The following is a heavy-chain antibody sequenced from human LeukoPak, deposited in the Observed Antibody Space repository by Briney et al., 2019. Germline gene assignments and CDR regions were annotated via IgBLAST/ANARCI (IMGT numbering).Heavy chain of an antibody. V-gene: IGHV4-59*11. Sequence: SETLSLTCTVSDGSISGHYWTWIRQPPGKGLEWIGYIYDIGSTTCNPSLKSRVTISVDTSKNQFSLKLSSVTAADTAVYYCARVYYSNSYDYWYFDLWGRGTLVTVSS. CDR3: ARVYYSNSYDYWYFDL. CDR2: IYDIGST. CDR1: DGSISGHY. D-gene: IGHD6-13*01. J-gene: IGHJ2*01.